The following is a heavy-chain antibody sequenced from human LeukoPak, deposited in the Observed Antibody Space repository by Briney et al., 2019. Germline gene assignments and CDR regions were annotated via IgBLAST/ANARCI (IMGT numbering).Heavy chain of an antibody. Sequence: SETLSLTCTVSGGSISSYYWSWIRQPAGKGLEWIGRIYTSGSTNYNPSLKGRVTMSVDTSKNQFSLKLSSVTAADTAVYYCARSSSSWYPLDFDYWGQGTLVTVSS. CDR1: GGSISSYY. CDR3: ARSSSSWYPLDFDY. D-gene: IGHD6-13*01. J-gene: IGHJ4*02. V-gene: IGHV4-4*07. CDR2: IYTSGST.